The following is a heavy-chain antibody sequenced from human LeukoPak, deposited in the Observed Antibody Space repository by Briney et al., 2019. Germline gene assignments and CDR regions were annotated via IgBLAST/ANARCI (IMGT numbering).Heavy chain of an antibody. D-gene: IGHD2-2*01. V-gene: IGHV1-69*01. CDR3: ASGEVVPATGYYYYGMDV. J-gene: IGHJ6*02. CDR2: IIAIFGTA. Sequence: GASVEVSCKASGGTFSSYAISWVRQAPGQGLEWMGGIIAIFGTANYAQKFQGRVTLTADESTSTAYMELSSMRSEDTAVYYCASGEVVPATGYYYYGMDVWGQGTTVTVSS. CDR1: GGTFSSYA.